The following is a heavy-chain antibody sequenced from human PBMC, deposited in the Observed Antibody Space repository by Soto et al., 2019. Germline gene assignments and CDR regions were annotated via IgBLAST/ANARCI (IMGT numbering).Heavy chain of an antibody. CDR3: VRGTRPWRGMDY. D-gene: IGHD3-3*01. Sequence: GSLRLSCAASGFTLSNHWMHWVRQAPGKGLVWVSSIHGGGSGSSYADSVKGRFTSTSDNAENTLHLQMNGLRGEDSAIYYCVRGTRPWRGMDYWGRGTLVTLSS. V-gene: IGHV3-74*01. J-gene: IGHJ4*02. CDR2: IHGGGSGS. CDR1: GFTLSNHW.